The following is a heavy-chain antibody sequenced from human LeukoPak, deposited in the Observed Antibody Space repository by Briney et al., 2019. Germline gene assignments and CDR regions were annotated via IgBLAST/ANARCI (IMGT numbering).Heavy chain of an antibody. Sequence: PSETLSLTCSVSGGSISSSNYYWGWIRQPPGKGLEWIGSMYYSGSTYYNPSLKSRVTISVDTSKNQFSLKLSSVTAADTAVYYYARLDRYSSGWGDYWGQGTLVTVSS. CDR3: ARLDRYSSGWGDY. CDR2: MYYSGST. V-gene: IGHV4-39*01. CDR1: GGSISSSNYY. J-gene: IGHJ4*02. D-gene: IGHD6-19*01.